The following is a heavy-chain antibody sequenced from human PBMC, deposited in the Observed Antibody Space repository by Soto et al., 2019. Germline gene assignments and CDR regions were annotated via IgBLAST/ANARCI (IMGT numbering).Heavy chain of an antibody. V-gene: IGHV3-15*01. Sequence: EVQLVESGGGLVKPGGSLRLSCAASGFTFSNACMSWVRQAPGKGLEWVGRIKSKTDGGTTDYAAHVRGRFTISRDDSKNSLYLQMNSLNTEDTAVYYCTTADQCSNTGCYTAFDYWGQGTLVTVSS. CDR1: GFTFSNAC. CDR3: TTADQCSNTGCYTAFDY. J-gene: IGHJ4*02. D-gene: IGHD2-2*02. CDR2: IKSKTDGGTT.